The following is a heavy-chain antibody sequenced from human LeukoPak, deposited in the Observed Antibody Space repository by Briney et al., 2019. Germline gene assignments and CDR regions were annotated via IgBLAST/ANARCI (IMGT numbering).Heavy chain of an antibody. J-gene: IGHJ4*02. Sequence: GGSLRLSCAASGFTFSSYGMNWVRQAPGKGLEWVSSISETSSHTFYADSMKGRFTISRDNSKNSQYLQMNSLTAEDTAVYYCARISLPGIAEGGIDYWGQGTLVTVSS. CDR2: ISETSSHT. CDR1: GFTFSSYG. V-gene: IGHV3-21*01. D-gene: IGHD6-19*01. CDR3: ARISLPGIAEGGIDY.